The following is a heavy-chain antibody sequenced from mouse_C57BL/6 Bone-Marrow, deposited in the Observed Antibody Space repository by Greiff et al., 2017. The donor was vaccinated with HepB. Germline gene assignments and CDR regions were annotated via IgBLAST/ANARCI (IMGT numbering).Heavy chain of an antibody. Sequence: EVQLQESGGGLVKPGGSLKLSCAASGFTFSSYAMSWVRQTPEKRLEWVATISDGGSYTYYPDNVKGRFTISRDNAKNNLYLQMSHLKSEDTAMYYGARDGEGYYAWFAYWGQGTLVTVSA. J-gene: IGHJ3*01. D-gene: IGHD2-3*01. CDR1: GFTFSSYA. CDR2: ISDGGSYT. V-gene: IGHV5-4*01. CDR3: ARDGEGYYAWFAY.